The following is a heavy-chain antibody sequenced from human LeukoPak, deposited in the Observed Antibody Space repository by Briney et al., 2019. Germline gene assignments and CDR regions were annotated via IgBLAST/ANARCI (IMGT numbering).Heavy chain of an antibody. CDR1: GFTFSSYG. CDR3: ARAGSIRFDY. V-gene: IGHV3-30*02. CDR2: IRYDGSNK. J-gene: IGHJ4*02. D-gene: IGHD1-26*01. Sequence: PGGSLRLSCAASGFTFSSYGMHWVRQAPGKGLEWVAFIRYDGSNKYYADSVKGRFTISRDNSKNTLYVQMNSLRAEDMAVYYCARAGSIRFDYWGQGTLVTVSS.